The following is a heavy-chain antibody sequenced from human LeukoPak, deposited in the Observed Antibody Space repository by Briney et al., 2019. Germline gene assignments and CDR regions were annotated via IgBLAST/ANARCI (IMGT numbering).Heavy chain of an antibody. J-gene: IGHJ4*02. CDR3: ARVRGEAGAFDY. V-gene: IGHV3-13*01. D-gene: IGHD3-10*01. CDR2: IGTAGDT. CDR1: GFTFSSYD. Sequence: GGSLRLSCAASGFTFSSYDMHWVRQATGKGLEWVSAIGTAGDTYYPGSVKGRFTISRENAKNSLYLQMNSLRAGDTAVYYCARVRGEAGAFDYWGQGTLVTVSS.